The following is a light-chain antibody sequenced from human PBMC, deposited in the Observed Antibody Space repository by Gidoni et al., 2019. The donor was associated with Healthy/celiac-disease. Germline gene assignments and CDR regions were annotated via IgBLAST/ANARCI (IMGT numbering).Light chain of an antibody. Sequence: QTVVTQEPSFSVSPGGPVTLTCGLSAGSVSTSYYPSWYQQTPGQAPRTLIYSTNTPSSGVPDRFSGSIRGNKAALTITGAQADDESDYCCVLYMGSGSWVFGGGTKLTVL. CDR3: VLYMGSGSWV. CDR2: STN. CDR1: AGSVSTSYY. J-gene: IGLJ3*02. V-gene: IGLV8-61*01.